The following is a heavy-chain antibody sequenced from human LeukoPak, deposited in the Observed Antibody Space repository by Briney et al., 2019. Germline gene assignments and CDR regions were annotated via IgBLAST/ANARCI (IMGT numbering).Heavy chain of an antibody. D-gene: IGHD3-22*01. Sequence: QPGGSLRLSCAASGFTFDDYAMHWVRQAPGKGLEWVSLISWDGGSTYYADSVKGRFTISRDNSKNSLYLQMNSLRNEDTALYYCEKGMNYYDSSVYYYEGDALDIWGQGTMVTVSS. CDR3: EKGMNYYDSSVYYYEGDALDI. CDR1: GFTFDDYA. V-gene: IGHV3-43D*03. J-gene: IGHJ3*02. CDR2: ISWDGGST.